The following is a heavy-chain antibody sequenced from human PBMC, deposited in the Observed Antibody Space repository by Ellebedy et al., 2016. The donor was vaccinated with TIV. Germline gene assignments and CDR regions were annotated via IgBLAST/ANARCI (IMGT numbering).Heavy chain of an antibody. CDR3: ARDRLPHYDSSGFFVAFDI. D-gene: IGHD3-22*01. V-gene: IGHV1-69*13. J-gene: IGHJ3*02. CDR1: GGTFSSFG. Sequence: ASVKVSXXASGGTFSSFGVCWVRQAPGQGLEWMGGIIPIFGAAHYAQKFQGRVTITADESTSTAYLQLNSLRSEDTAAYYCARDRLPHYDSSGFFVAFDIWGQGTVVTVSS. CDR2: IIPIFGAA.